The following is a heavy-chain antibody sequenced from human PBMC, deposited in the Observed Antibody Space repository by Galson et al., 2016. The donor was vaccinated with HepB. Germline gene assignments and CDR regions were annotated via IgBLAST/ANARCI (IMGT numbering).Heavy chain of an antibody. CDR1: GFTFSTYA. V-gene: IGHV3-30-3*01. CDR2: ISFHGTSK. J-gene: IGHJ4*02. CDR3: ASPGISSTGRD. Sequence: SGAEVKKPGESLRLSCAASGFTFSTYAMHWVRQAPGKGLEWVAFISFHGTSKYYADSVKGRFTISRDNSNNTLYLHMDSLRPEDTAVYYCASPGISSTGRDWGQGTLVTVSS. D-gene: IGHD1-1*01.